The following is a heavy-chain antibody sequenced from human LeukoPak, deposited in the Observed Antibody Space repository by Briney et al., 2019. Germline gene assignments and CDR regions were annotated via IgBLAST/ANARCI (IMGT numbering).Heavy chain of an antibody. CDR1: GFTFSSYW. D-gene: IGHD2-2*02. V-gene: IGHV3-7*01. CDR3: ARVGVPAAIGYCYYYYMDV. Sequence: GGSLRLSCAASGFTFSSYWMSWVRQAPGKGLEWVANIKQDGSEKYYVDSVKGRFTISRDNAKNSLHLQMNSLRAEDTAVYYCARVGVPAAIGYCYYYYMDVWGKGTTVTVSS. CDR2: IKQDGSEK. J-gene: IGHJ6*03.